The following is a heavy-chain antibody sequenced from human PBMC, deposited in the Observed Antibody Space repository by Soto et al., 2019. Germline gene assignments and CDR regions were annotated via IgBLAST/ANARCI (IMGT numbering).Heavy chain of an antibody. D-gene: IGHD5-12*01. CDR1: GFTFSSYW. CDR2: INSDGSST. Sequence: GGSLRLSCAASGFTFSSYWMHWVRPAPGKGLVWVSRINSDGSSTSYADSVKGRFTISRDNAKNTLYLQMNSLRAEDTAVYYCATPDSGYDDDAFDIWGQGTMVTVSS. J-gene: IGHJ3*02. CDR3: ATPDSGYDDDAFDI. V-gene: IGHV3-74*01.